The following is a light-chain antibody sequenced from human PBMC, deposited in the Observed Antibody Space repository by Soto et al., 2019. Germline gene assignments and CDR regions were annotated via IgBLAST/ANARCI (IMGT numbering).Light chain of an antibody. Sequence: DIQMTQSPSSLSAPVGDRVTITCRSSQNILTYLNWYQQKAGEVPRFLIYAASNLQDGVPSRFSGRESGTEFTLTISSLQPEDFATYFCQQSYSVPLTFGQGTKLE. V-gene: IGKV1-39*01. CDR1: QNILTY. CDR2: AAS. J-gene: IGKJ2*01. CDR3: QQSYSVPLT.